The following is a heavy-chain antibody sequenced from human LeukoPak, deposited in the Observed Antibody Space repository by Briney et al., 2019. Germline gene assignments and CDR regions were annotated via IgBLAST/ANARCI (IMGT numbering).Heavy chain of an antibody. J-gene: IGHJ4*02. V-gene: IGHV3-23*01. D-gene: IGHD4-17*01. CDR1: GFTFSNYA. CDR3: ALVTTDRPFDY. Sequence: GGSLRLSCAASGFTFSNYAMNWVRQAPGKGLEWVSGISGNGGSTYYADSVKGRFTISRDNSKNMLYVQMNSLRAEDTAIYYCALVTTDRPFDYWGQGTLVTVSS. CDR2: ISGNGGST.